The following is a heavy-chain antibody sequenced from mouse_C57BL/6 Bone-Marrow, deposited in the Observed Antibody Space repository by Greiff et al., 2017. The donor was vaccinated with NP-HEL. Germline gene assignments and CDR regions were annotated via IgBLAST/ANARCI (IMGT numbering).Heavy chain of an antibody. CDR1: GYTFTSYW. D-gene: IGHD1-1*01. CDR2: IHPNSGST. Sequence: QVQLQQPGAELVKPGASVKLSCKASGYTFTSYWMHWVKQRPGQGLEWIGMIHPNSGSTNYNEKFKSKATLTVDNSSSTAYMQLSSLTSEDSADYYSTNHPSCYGTYSAVDYWGQGTSVTVSS. J-gene: IGHJ4*01. V-gene: IGHV1-64*01. CDR3: TNHPSCYGTYSAVDY.